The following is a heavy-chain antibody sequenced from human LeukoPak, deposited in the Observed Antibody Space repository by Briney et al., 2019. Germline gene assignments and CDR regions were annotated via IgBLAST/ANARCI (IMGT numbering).Heavy chain of an antibody. Sequence: ASVKVSCKASGYTFTGYYMHWVRQAPGQGLEWMGWINPNSGGTNYAQKFQGRVTMARDTSISTAYMELSRLRSDDTAVYYCARDPTYYYDHSGRRDFDYWGQGTLVTVSS. CDR2: INPNSGGT. CDR3: ARDPTYYYDHSGRRDFDY. CDR1: GYTFTGYY. V-gene: IGHV1-2*02. D-gene: IGHD3-22*01. J-gene: IGHJ4*02.